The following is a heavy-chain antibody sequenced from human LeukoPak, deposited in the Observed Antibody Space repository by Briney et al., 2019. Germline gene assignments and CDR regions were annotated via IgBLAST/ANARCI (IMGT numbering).Heavy chain of an antibody. J-gene: IGHJ6*04. CDR2: IRSWSTHI. D-gene: IGHD3-22*01. Sequence: GGSLRLSCAASGLTFSSYSMNSGPQATGKGLELDSSIRSWSTHISHAESPNGRFTIARDNAKNSLFLQMNSRRAGDTAVYFCAKSTRAVMAMIDVWGKGTTVTVSS. V-gene: IGHV3-21*01. CDR1: GLTFSSYS. CDR3: AKSTRAVMAMIDV.